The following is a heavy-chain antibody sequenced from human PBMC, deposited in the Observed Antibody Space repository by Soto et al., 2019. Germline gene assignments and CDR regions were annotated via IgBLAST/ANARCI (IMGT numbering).Heavy chain of an antibody. CDR1: GGSISSSSYY. CDR3: ARHSRRGAAGSSNWFDP. D-gene: IGHD6-13*01. Sequence: SETLSLTCTVSGGSISSSSYYWGWIRQPPGKGLEWIGSIYYSGSTYYNPSLKSRVTISVDTSKNQFSLKLSSVTAADTAVYYCARHSRRGAAGSSNWFDPWGQGTLVTVSS. J-gene: IGHJ5*02. CDR2: IYYSGST. V-gene: IGHV4-39*01.